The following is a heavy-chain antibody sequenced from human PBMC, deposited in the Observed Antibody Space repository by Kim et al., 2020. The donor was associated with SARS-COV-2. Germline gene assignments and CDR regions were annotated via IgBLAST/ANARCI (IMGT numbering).Heavy chain of an antibody. V-gene: IGHV4-39*01. D-gene: IGHD1-1*01. Sequence: LKSRVTISLDTSKNQFSLKLRSVTAADTAVYYCARALANGFGTTGYYFNYWGQGTLATVSS. J-gene: IGHJ4*02. CDR3: ARALANGFGTTGYYFNY.